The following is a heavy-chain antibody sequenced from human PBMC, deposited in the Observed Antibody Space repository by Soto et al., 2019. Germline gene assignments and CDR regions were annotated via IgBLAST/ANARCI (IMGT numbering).Heavy chain of an antibody. CDR1: GGSISSYY. J-gene: IGHJ4*02. Sequence: SETLSLTCTASGGSISSYYWSWIRQPPGKGLEWIGYIYYSGSTNYNPSLKSRVTISVDTSKNQFSLKLSSVTAADTAVYYCAGGYHPPLLSYWGQGTLVTVSS. D-gene: IGHD5-12*01. V-gene: IGHV4-59*01. CDR3: AGGYHPPLLSY. CDR2: IYYSGST.